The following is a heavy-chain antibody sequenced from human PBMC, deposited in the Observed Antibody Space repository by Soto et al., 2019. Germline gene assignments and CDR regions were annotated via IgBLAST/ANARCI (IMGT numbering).Heavy chain of an antibody. D-gene: IGHD1-26*01. CDR1: GFTVSRNF. J-gene: IGHJ4*01. CDR2: LYSGGTT. CDR3: ARFVLVGATPDYFDH. V-gene: IGHV3-53*01. Sequence: EVQLVESGGGLIQPGGSLRLSCAVSGFTVSRNFMSWIRQAPGKGLQWVSSLYSGGTTYYTDSVKGRFTISGDNSKNTVYLQMNSLRVEDTATYYCARFVLVGATPDYFDHWGQGTLVSVSS.